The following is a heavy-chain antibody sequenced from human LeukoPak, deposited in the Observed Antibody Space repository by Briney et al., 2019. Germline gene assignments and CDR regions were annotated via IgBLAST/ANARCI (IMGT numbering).Heavy chain of an antibody. CDR3: ARDLSGYYDSSGYGPDY. V-gene: IGHV3-30*03. CDR2: ISYGGSNK. D-gene: IGHD3-22*01. J-gene: IGHJ4*02. CDR1: GFTFSSYG. Sequence: GGSLRLSRAASGFTFSSYGMHWVRQAPGKGLEWVAVISYGGSNKYYADSVKGRFTISRDNSKNTLYLQMNSLRAEDTAVYYCARDLSGYYDSSGYGPDYWGQGTLVTVSS.